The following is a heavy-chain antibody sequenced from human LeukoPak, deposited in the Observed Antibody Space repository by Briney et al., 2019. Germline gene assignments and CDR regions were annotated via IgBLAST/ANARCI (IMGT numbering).Heavy chain of an antibody. J-gene: IGHJ4*02. CDR2: ISGDGGST. D-gene: IGHD3-16*01. V-gene: IGHV3-43*02. CDR3: AKVGGYGGYYFDY. Sequence: PGGSLRLSCAASGFTFDDYAMHWVRQAPGKGLEWVSLISGDGGSTYYADSVKGRFTISRDNSKNSLYLQMNSLRTEDTALYYRAKVGGYGGYYFDYWGQGTLVTVSS. CDR1: GFTFDDYA.